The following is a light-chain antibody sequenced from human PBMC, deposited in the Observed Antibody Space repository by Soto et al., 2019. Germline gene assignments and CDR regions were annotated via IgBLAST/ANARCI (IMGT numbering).Light chain of an antibody. CDR1: QSVSSN. CDR3: QQYNKWPLT. CDR2: GAS. V-gene: IGKV3-15*01. J-gene: IGKJ4*01. Sequence: EIVMTQSPATLSVSPGERATLSCRASQSVSSNLAWYQQKPGQAPKLLIYGASTRATGIPARFSGRGSGTEFTLTISSLQSEDFAVCYCQQYNKWPLTFGGGTKVDIK.